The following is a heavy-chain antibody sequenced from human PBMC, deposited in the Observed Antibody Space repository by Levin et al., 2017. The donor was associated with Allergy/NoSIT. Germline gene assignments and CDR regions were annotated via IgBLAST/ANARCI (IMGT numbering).Heavy chain of an antibody. J-gene: IGHJ4*02. CDR2: ISYDGSIK. D-gene: IGHD6-13*01. V-gene: IGHV3-30*18. CDR3: AKDLYSSSWWLFDH. Sequence: PGGSLRLSCAASGFTFRNYGIHWVRQAPGKGLEWVAVISYDGSIKNYADFVKGRFTISRDNSRNTLYLQMNSLRPDDTAVYYCAKDLYSSSWWLFDHWGQGTLVTVSS. CDR1: GFTFRNYG.